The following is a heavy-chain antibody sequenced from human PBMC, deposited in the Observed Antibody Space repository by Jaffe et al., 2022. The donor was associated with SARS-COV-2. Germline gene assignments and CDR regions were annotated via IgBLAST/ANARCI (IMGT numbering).Heavy chain of an antibody. J-gene: IGHJ6*02. V-gene: IGHV3-30*18. CDR1: GFTFSSYG. D-gene: IGHD5-12*01. Sequence: QVQLVESGGGVVQPGRSLRLSCAASGFTFSSYGMHWVRQAPGKGLEWVAVISYDGSNKYYADSVKGRFTISRDNSKNTLYLQMNSLRAEDTAVYYCAKDWSDIVATGFDYYYGMDVWGQGTTVTVSS. CDR3: AKDWSDIVATGFDYYYGMDV. CDR2: ISYDGSNK.